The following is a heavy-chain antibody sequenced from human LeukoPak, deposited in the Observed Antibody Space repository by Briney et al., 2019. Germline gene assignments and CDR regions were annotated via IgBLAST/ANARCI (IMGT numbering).Heavy chain of an antibody. CDR3: ARRDFDWPKPERMTNYYYYYMDV. V-gene: IGHV3-11*04. CDR2: ISSSGSTI. CDR1: GFTFSDYY. Sequence: GGSLRLSCAASGFTFSDYYMSWIRQAPGKGLEWVSYISSSGSTIYYADSVKGRFTISRDNAKNSLYLQMNSLRAEDTAVYYCARRDFDWPKPERMTNYYYYYMDVWGKGTTVTVSS. J-gene: IGHJ6*03. D-gene: IGHD3-9*01.